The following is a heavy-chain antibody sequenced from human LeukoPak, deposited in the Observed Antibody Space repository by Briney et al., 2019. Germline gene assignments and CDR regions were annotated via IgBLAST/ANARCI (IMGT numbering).Heavy chain of an antibody. J-gene: IGHJ4*02. V-gene: IGHV4-34*01. CDR1: GGSFSGYY. D-gene: IGHD2-15*01. CDR3: ARGRFPLLY. Sequence: SETLSLTCAVYGGSFSGYYWSWIRQPPGKGLEWIGEINHSGSTNYNPSLKSRVTISVDTSKNQFTLKLSSVTAADTAVYYCARGRFPLLYWGQGTLVTVSS. CDR2: INHSGST.